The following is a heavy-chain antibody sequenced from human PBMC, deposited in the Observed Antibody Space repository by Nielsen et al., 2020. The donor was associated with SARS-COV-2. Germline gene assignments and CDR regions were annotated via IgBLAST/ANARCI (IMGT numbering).Heavy chain of an antibody. CDR2: IWYDGSNE. D-gene: IGHD3-3*01. CDR3: ARLSNFWSGYNDY. V-gene: IGHV3-33*01. CDR1: GLIFGTYG. Sequence: GESLKISCRASGLIFGTYGMHWVRQAPGKGREWVAGIWYDGSNENYAESVKGRFTISRDNSNNTLFLQMDSLTADDTAVYFCARLSNFWSGYNDYLGQGTLVIVSS. J-gene: IGHJ4*02.